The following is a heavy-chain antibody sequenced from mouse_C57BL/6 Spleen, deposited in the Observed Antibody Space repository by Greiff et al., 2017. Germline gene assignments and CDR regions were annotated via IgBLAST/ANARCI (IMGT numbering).Heavy chain of an antibody. Sequence: DVHLVESGGDLVKPGGSLKLSCAASGFTFSSYGMSWVRQTPDKRLEWVATISSGGSYTYYPASVKGRFTISRDNAKNTLYLQMSSLNSEDTAMYYCARTAYYSNYDAMDYWGQGTSVTVSS. CDR1: GFTFSSYG. CDR3: ARTAYYSNYDAMDY. J-gene: IGHJ4*01. V-gene: IGHV5-6*01. D-gene: IGHD2-5*01. CDR2: ISSGGSYT.